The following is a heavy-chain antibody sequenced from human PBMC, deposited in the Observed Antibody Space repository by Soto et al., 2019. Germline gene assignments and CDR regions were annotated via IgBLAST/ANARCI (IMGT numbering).Heavy chain of an antibody. V-gene: IGHV4-39*01. CDR1: GGSISSGYFY. CDR3: ARQGVDDNSGYYHFDY. D-gene: IGHD3-22*01. Sequence: SETLSLTCAVSGGSISSGYFYWGWVRHPPGKGLEWIGSIYYTGNTYYNPSLKSRVIISVDTSNNQFSLTLNSVIDADTAVYYCARQGVDDNSGYYHFDYWSRGTLVTV. CDR2: IYYTGNT. J-gene: IGHJ4*02.